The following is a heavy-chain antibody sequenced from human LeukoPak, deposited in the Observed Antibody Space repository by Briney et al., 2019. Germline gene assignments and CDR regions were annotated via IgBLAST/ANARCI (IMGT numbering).Heavy chain of an antibody. Sequence: GGSLRLSCAASGFTFSGYAMHWVRQAPGKGLEWVAVISYDGSNKYYADSVKGRFTISRDNSKNTLYLQMNSLRAEDTAVYYCARDRDIVVVPAANPPDAFDIWGQGTMVTVSS. CDR1: GFTFSGYA. CDR2: ISYDGSNK. CDR3: ARDRDIVVVPAANPPDAFDI. J-gene: IGHJ3*02. V-gene: IGHV3-30*04. D-gene: IGHD2-2*01.